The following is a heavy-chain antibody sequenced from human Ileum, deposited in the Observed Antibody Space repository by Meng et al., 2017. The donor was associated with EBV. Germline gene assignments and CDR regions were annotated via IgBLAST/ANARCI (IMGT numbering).Heavy chain of an antibody. CDR2: MSDSGIT. V-gene: IGHV4-4*02. J-gene: IGHJ4*02. Sequence: VQRQESGPGRVNPSGTLSLTCAVSGGSISVINWWSWVRQSPEKGLEWIGEMSDSGITHYNPSLKSRVTISADKSNNQFSLKLTSVTSADTAVYFCAKNGEKYFEYWGQGTLVTVSS. CDR3: AKNGEKYFEY. CDR1: GGSISVINW.